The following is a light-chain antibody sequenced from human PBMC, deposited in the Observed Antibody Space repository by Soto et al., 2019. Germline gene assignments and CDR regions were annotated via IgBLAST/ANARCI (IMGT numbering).Light chain of an antibody. Sequence: EIVLTQSPATLSLSPGERATLSCRASQSVSSYLAWYQQKAGQAPRLLIYDASNRATGIPARFSGSGSGTDFTLTISSLEPEDFAVYYCQQRSNWPTFGGGTKVDNK. CDR1: QSVSSY. CDR3: QQRSNWPT. J-gene: IGKJ4*01. V-gene: IGKV3-11*01. CDR2: DAS.